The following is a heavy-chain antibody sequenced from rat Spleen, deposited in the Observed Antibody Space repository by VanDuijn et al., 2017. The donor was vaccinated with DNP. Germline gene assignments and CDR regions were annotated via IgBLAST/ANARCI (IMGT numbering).Heavy chain of an antibody. Sequence: EVQLQESGSGLVKPSQSLSLTCSVTGYSITSNYWGWIRKFPGNKLEYIGHISYSGSTNYNPSLKSRLSITRDTSKNHFLLHLNSVSTEDTATYYCARTLMYTTDHYYAPLDAWGQGTSVTVSS. CDR1: GYSITSNY. J-gene: IGHJ4*01. V-gene: IGHV3-1*01. D-gene: IGHD1-6*01. CDR3: ARTLMYTTDHYYAPLDA. CDR2: ISYSGST.